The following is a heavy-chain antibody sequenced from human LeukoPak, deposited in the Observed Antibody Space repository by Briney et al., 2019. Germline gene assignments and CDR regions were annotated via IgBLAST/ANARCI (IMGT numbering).Heavy chain of an antibody. CDR1: GFTFSSYA. D-gene: IGHD2-2*01. Sequence: PGRSLRLSCAASGFTFSSYAMHWVRQAPGKGLEWVAVTSYDGSNKYYADSVKGRFTISRDNSKNTLYLQMNSLRAEDTAVFYCVRVACSSMTSCATVDYWGQGTLVTVSS. J-gene: IGHJ4*02. CDR2: TSYDGSNK. V-gene: IGHV3-30-3*01. CDR3: VRVACSSMTSCATVDY.